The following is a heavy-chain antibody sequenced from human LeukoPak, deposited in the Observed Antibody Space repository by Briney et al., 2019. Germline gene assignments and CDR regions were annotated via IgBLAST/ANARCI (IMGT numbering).Heavy chain of an antibody. CDR2: ISPNSGGT. V-gene: IGHV1-2*02. CDR3: ARDRAVATIGGVDY. Sequence: GASVKVSCKASGYTFTGYYMHWVRQAPGQGFEWMGWISPNSGGTNYAQKFQGRVTMTRDRSISTAYMELSSMRSDDTAVYYCARDRAVATIGGVDYWGQGTLVTVSS. J-gene: IGHJ4*02. CDR1: GYTFTGYY. D-gene: IGHD5-12*01.